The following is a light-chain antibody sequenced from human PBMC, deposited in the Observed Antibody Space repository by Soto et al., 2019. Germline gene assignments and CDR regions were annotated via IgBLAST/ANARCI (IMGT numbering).Light chain of an antibody. J-gene: IGKJ1*01. CDR2: AAS. V-gene: IGKV1-27*01. CDR1: QAISNY. CDR3: QKYIDDSRT. Sequence: DIQMTQSPSSLSASVGDRVTITCRASQAISNYVAWYQQKPGQVPKLLIYAASTLQSGVPSRFSGSGSGTDFTLTISSLQPEDVATYYCQKYIDDSRTFGQGTKVEVK.